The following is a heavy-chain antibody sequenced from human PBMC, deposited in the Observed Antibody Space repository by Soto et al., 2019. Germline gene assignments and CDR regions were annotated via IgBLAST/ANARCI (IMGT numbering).Heavy chain of an antibody. D-gene: IGHD3-22*01. Sequence: EVQLLESGGGLVQPGGSLRLSCAASGFTFSSYAMSWVRQAPGKGLEWVSAISGSGGNTYYADSVKGRFTISRDNSKNTLYLQINSLRAEDTAVYYCAKSHSSSGYWNYYYYGMHVRGQGTTVTVSS. CDR2: ISGSGGNT. V-gene: IGHV3-23*01. J-gene: IGHJ6*02. CDR3: AKSHSSSGYWNYYYYGMHV. CDR1: GFTFSSYA.